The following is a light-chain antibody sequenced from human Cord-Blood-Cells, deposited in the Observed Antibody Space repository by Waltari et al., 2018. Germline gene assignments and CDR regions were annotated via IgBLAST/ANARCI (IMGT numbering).Light chain of an antibody. CDR3: SSYTSSSNVV. CDR1: SSDVGGYNY. Sequence: QSALTQPASVSGSPGQSITISCTGTSSDVGGYNYVSWYQQHPGKAPKLMINDVSNRPSGVSNRFSVSKSGNTASRTISGLQAEDEADYYCSSYTSSSNVVFGGGTKLTVL. V-gene: IGLV2-14*01. CDR2: DVS. J-gene: IGLJ2*01.